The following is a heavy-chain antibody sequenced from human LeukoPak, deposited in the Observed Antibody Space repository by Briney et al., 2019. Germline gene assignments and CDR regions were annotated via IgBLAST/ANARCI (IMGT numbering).Heavy chain of an antibody. CDR1: GFTFSSYS. CDR3: ARVGSSGSGFDY. D-gene: IGHD3-22*01. CDR2: IYSGGST. Sequence: PGGSLRLSCAASGFTFSSYSMNWVRQAPGKGLEWVSVIYSGGSTYYADSVKGRFTISRDNSKNTLYLQMNSLRAEDTAVYYCARVGSSGSGFDYWGQGTLVTVSS. V-gene: IGHV3-66*01. J-gene: IGHJ4*02.